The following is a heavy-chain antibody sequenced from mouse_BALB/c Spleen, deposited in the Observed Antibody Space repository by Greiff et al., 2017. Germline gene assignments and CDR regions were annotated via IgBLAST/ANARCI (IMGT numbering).Heavy chain of an antibody. CDR2: IWAGGST. D-gene: IGHD2-1*01. CDR3: AREALYYGLGAMDY. CDR1: GFSLTSYG. V-gene: IGHV2-9*02. Sequence: VKLMESGPGLVAPSQSLSITCTVSGFSLTSYGVHWVRQPPGKGLEWLGVIWAGGSTNYNSALMSRLSISKDNSKSQVFLKMNSLQTDDTAMYYCAREALYYGLGAMDYWGQGTSVTVSS. J-gene: IGHJ4*01.